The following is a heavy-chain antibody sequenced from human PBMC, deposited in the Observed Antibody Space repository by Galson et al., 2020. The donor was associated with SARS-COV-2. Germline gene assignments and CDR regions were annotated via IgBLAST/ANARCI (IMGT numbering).Heavy chain of an antibody. CDR1: GFTFSTYA. J-gene: IGHJ4*02. Sequence: GGSLRLSCAASGFTFSTYAMHWVRQAPGKGLEWVAVISSDGTNNYYADSVKGRFTISRDNSKNTLYLQMNSLRPEDRALYYCGTSPHCSSTRCYQPLDYWGQGTLVTVSS. CDR2: ISSDGTNN. D-gene: IGHD2-2*01. CDR3: GTSPHCSSTRCYQPLDY. V-gene: IGHV3-30-3*01.